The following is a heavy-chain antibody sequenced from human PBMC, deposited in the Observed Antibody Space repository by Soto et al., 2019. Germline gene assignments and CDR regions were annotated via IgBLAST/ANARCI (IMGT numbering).Heavy chain of an antibody. D-gene: IGHD1-26*01. Sequence: GGSLRLSCAASGFTFSSYDMHWVRQATGKGLEWVSAIGTAGDTYYPGSVKGRFTISRENAKNSLYLQMNSLRAEDTAVYYCARDPTWELKNWYFDLWGRGTLVTVSS. V-gene: IGHV3-13*01. CDR1: GFTFSSYD. CDR3: ARDPTWELKNWYFDL. CDR2: IGTAGDT. J-gene: IGHJ2*01.